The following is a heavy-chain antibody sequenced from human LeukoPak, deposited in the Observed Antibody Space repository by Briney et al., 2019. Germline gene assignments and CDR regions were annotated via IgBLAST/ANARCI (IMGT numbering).Heavy chain of an antibody. CDR1: GYTFTSYD. J-gene: IGHJ6*02. Sequence: VASVKVSCKASGYTFTSYDINWVRQATGQGLEWMGWMNPNGGNTGYAQKFQGRVTMTRNTSISTAYMELSSLRSEYTRVYYCARGLRLWFGEPPVWGQGTTVTVSS. CDR2: MNPNGGNT. V-gene: IGHV1-8*01. D-gene: IGHD3-10*01. CDR3: ARGLRLWFGEPPV.